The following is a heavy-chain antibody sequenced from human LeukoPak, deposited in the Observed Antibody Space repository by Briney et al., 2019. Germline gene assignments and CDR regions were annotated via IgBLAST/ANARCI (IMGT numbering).Heavy chain of an antibody. CDR1: GASISNYF. CDR2: IYTSGST. Sequence: SETLSLTCTVSGASISNYFWTWIRQPAGKGLEWIGRIYTSGSTNYNPSLKSRVTISVDTSKNQFSLKLSSVTAADTAVYYCARVIVAAIQGGYDAFDVWGQGTMVTVSS. J-gene: IGHJ3*01. V-gene: IGHV4-4*07. CDR3: ARVIVAAIQGGYDAFDV. D-gene: IGHD5-12*01.